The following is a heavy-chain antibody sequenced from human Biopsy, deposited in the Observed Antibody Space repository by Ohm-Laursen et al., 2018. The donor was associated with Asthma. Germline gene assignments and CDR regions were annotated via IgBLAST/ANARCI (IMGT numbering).Heavy chain of an antibody. V-gene: IGHV1-18*01. J-gene: IGHJ6*02. CDR1: GCTFNSAG. D-gene: IGHD3-10*01. CDR2: ISVYNGNT. Sequence: SVNVSCKTSGCTFNSAGITWVRQAPGQGLEWMGCISVYNGNTKVAQKLQDRVTMITDTSTSTAYMELRSLRSDDTAVYFCARAVDYSHYYGIDVWGQGTTVTVS. CDR3: ARAVDYSHYYGIDV.